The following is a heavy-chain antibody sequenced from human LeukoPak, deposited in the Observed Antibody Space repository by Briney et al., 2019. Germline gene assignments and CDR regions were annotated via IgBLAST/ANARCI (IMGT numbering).Heavy chain of an antibody. D-gene: IGHD3-22*01. CDR1: GFTFSSYG. Sequence: PGGSLRLSCAASGFTFSSYGMHWVRQAPGKGLEWVAVISYDGSNKYYADSVKGRFTISRDNSKNTLYLQMNSLRAEDTAVYYCARRGGYYDSSGYYSDYWGQGTLVTVSS. J-gene: IGHJ4*02. V-gene: IGHV3-30*03. CDR3: ARRGGYYDSSGYYSDY. CDR2: ISYDGSNK.